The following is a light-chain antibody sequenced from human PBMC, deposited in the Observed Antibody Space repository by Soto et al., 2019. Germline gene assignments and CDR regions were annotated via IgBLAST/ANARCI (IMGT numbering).Light chain of an antibody. CDR3: QQRYSWPPT. CDR1: QSVRSY. J-gene: IGKJ5*01. Sequence: EIVLTQSPATLSLSPGERATLSCRASQSVRSYLTWYQQRPGQSPRLLIYDASDRASGIPARFSGSGSETDFTLTISSLEPEDFAVYYCQQRYSWPPTFGQGTRLEIK. CDR2: DAS. V-gene: IGKV3-11*01.